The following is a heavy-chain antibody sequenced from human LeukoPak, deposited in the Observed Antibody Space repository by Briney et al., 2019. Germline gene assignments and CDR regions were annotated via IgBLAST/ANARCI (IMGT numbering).Heavy chain of an antibody. J-gene: IGHJ4*02. V-gene: IGHV4-30-2*03. CDR3: ARRSCTISTCFYFDY. CDR2: IYHSGSI. Sequence: SQTLSLTCAVSGDSISSGGYSWSWIRQPPGKGLEWIGYIYHSGSIYYNPSLKSRVTISVDTSQNQFSLKLSSVTAADTAVYYCARRSCTISTCFYFDYWGQGTLVTVSS. CDR1: GDSISSGGYS. D-gene: IGHD2-2*01.